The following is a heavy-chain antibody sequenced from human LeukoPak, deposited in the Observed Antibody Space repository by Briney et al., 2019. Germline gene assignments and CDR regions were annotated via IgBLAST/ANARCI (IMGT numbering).Heavy chain of an antibody. D-gene: IGHD4-11*01. Sequence: SEALSLTCTVSGDSISSTSYYWGWIRQPPGKGLEWIGSICYTGSIYYNPSLKSRVTISVDTSRDQFSLRLSSVTAADTAVYYCARDDYSNYVRWFDTWGQGTLVTVSS. CDR3: ARDDYSNYVRWFDT. V-gene: IGHV4-39*07. CDR1: GDSISSTSYY. CDR2: ICYTGSI. J-gene: IGHJ5*02.